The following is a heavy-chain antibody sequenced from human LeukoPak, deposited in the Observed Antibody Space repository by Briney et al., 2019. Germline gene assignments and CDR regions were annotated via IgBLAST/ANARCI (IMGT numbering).Heavy chain of an antibody. V-gene: IGHV4-39*01. Sequence: SETLSLTCTVSGGAISSNNYYWGWVRQPPGKGLEWIATISYSGRTYYNPSLTSQVTISVDTSKNQFSLKLSSVTAADTAVYYCARHVTVTYDAFDLWGQGTMVTVSS. D-gene: IGHD4-11*01. CDR2: ISYSGRT. J-gene: IGHJ3*01. CDR3: ARHVTVTYDAFDL. CDR1: GGAISSNNYY.